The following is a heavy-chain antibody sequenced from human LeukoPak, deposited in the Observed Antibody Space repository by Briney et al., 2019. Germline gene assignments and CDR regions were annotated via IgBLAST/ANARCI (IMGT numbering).Heavy chain of an antibody. CDR3: ARDGAMVRGVPNWFDP. CDR1: GGSFSGYY. V-gene: IGHV4-34*01. J-gene: IGHJ5*02. Sequence: SETLPLTCAVYGGSFSGYYWSWIRQPPGKGLEWIGEINDSESTNYNPSLKSRVTIAVDTSKKQFSLKLSSVTAADTAVYYCARDGAMVRGVPNWFDPWGQGTLVTVSS. CDR2: INDSEST. D-gene: IGHD3-10*01.